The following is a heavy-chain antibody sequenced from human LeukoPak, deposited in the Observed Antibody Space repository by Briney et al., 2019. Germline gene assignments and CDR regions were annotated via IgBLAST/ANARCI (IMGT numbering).Heavy chain of an antibody. D-gene: IGHD3-10*01. V-gene: IGHV3-74*01. Sequence: GGSLRLSCAASGFTFSRYGMHWVRQAPGKGLGWVSRINIDGSGTTYADSVKGRFTISRDNAMNTLSLQMNSLRAEDTAVYYCARIAGSNWCDCWGQGTLVTVSS. CDR2: INIDGSGT. CDR1: GFTFSRYG. J-gene: IGHJ5*01. CDR3: ARIAGSNWCDC.